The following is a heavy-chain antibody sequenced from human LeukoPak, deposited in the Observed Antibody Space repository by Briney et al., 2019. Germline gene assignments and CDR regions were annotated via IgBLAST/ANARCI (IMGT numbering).Heavy chain of an antibody. J-gene: IGHJ4*02. CDR1: GFTFSNYA. CDR3: VEGGSGWYPGFEY. CDR2: SGSGGSP. Sequence: GGSLRLSCTASGFTFSNYAMGWVRQAPGKGLAWVSVSGSGGSPFYADSVKGRFTISRDNSKNTLYLQMNSLRAGDTAVYYCVEGGSGWYPGFEYWGQGALVTVSS. V-gene: IGHV3-23*01. D-gene: IGHD6-19*01.